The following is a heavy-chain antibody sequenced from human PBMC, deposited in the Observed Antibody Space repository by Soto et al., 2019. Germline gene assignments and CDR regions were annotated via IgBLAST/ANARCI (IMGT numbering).Heavy chain of an antibody. CDR1: GFTFSNFA. CDR2: ISNSGGGT. Sequence: EVQLLESGGGLVQPGGSLRLSCTASGFTFSNFAMNWVRQAPGKGREWVSAISNSGGGTYYADSVRGRFTISRDNAKNTVYLQMRSPRVEDTAIYFCAKDLRRTHGSGSDHWGLGALVTVSS. V-gene: IGHV3-23*01. J-gene: IGHJ4*02. D-gene: IGHD3-10*01. CDR3: AKDLRRTHGSGSDH.